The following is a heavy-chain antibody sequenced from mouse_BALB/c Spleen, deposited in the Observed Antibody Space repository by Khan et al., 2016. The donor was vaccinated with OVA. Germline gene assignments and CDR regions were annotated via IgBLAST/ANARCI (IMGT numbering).Heavy chain of an antibody. V-gene: IGHV1-77*01. CDR1: GYTFADFL. D-gene: IGHD1-1*01. CDR2: IYPGSGYI. Sequence: VQLQESGPELVKPGASVRMSCRASGYTFADFLISWLKQRPGQGLEWIGEIYPGSGYIYYNEKFKGKATLTSDKSSNTVYMQLSSLTSEESAVYFCARESYGGFARGGQGAMVTVSA. J-gene: IGHJ3*01. CDR3: ARESYGGFAR.